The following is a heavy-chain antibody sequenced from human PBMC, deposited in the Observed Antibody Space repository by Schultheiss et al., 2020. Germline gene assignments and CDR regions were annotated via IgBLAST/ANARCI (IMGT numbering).Heavy chain of an antibody. CDR3: ARHRYYYDSSGYYFDY. D-gene: IGHD3-22*01. J-gene: IGHJ4*02. Sequence: SETLSLTCTVSGGSISSGDYYWSWIRQPPGKGLEWIGYIYYSGSTNYNPSLKSRVTISVDTSKNQFSLKLSSVTAADTAVYYCARHRYYYDSSGYYFDYWGQGTLVTVSS. CDR1: GGSISSGDYY. V-gene: IGHV4-61*08. CDR2: IYYSGST.